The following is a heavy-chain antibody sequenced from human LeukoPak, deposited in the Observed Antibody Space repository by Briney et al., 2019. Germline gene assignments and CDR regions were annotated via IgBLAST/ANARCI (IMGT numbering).Heavy chain of an antibody. CDR3: VRSIAGREPPCDY. V-gene: IGHV3-7*01. Sequence: PGGSLRPSCAASGFTFSSYWMSWVRQAPGKGLEWVANIKRDGSETYYVDSVKGRFTISRENAKNSLYLQMNSLRAEDTAVYYCVRSIAGREPPCDYWGQGTLVTVSS. J-gene: IGHJ4*02. CDR2: IKRDGSET. D-gene: IGHD6-6*01. CDR1: GFTFSSYW.